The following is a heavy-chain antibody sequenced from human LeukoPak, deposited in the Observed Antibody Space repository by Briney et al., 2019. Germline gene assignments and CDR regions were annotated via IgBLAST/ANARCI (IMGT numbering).Heavy chain of an antibody. Sequence: SETLSLTCAVSGYSITSGYYWGWIRHPPGKGLEWIGSIYHSGSTYYNPSLKSRVTISVDTSKNQFSLNLSSVTAADTAVYYCAKAGRDGYNPFDYWGQGTLVTVSS. V-gene: IGHV4-38-2*01. CDR2: IYHSGST. D-gene: IGHD5-24*01. CDR1: GYSITSGYY. J-gene: IGHJ4*02. CDR3: AKAGRDGYNPFDY.